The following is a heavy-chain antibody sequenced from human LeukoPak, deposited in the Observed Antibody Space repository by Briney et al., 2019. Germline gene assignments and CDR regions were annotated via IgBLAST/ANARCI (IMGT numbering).Heavy chain of an antibody. V-gene: IGHV3-7*01. CDR2: IKQDGSEK. Sequence: GGSLRLSCAASGFIFSSYWMSWVRQAPWKGLEWVANIKQDGSEKYYVDSVKGRFTTSRDNAKNSLYLQINSLRAEGTVVYDCARDEACFDYRGQGTLVTVSS. J-gene: IGHJ4*02. CDR1: GFIFSSYW. CDR3: ARDEACFDY.